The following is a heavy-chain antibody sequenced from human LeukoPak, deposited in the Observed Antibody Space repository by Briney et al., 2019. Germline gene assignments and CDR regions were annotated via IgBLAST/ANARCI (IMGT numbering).Heavy chain of an antibody. V-gene: IGHV4-39*01. CDR1: GGSISSSSYY. D-gene: IGHD6-13*01. CDR3: ARRRDSSSWYEGGAFDI. CDR2: IYYSGST. Sequence: SETLSLTCTVSGGSISSSSYYWGWIRQPPGKGLEWIGRIYYSGSTHYNPSLTSRVTISVDTSKIQFSLKLSSVTAADTAVYYCARRRDSSSWYEGGAFDIWGQGTMVTVSS. J-gene: IGHJ3*02.